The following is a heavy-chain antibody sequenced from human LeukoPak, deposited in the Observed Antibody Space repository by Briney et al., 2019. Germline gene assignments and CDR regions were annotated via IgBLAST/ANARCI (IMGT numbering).Heavy chain of an antibody. CDR2: IVVGSGNT. V-gene: IGHV1-58*02. CDR1: GFTFTSSA. D-gene: IGHD3-10*01. Sequence: SVRVSCKASGFTFTSSAMQWVRQARGQRLEWIGWIVVGSGNTNYAQKFQERVTITRDMSTSTAYMELSSLRSEDTAVYYCAALYYYGSGSTDYWGQGTLVTVSS. J-gene: IGHJ4*02. CDR3: AALYYYGSGSTDY.